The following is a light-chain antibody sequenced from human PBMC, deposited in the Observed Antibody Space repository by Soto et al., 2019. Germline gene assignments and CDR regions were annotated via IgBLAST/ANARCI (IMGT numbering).Light chain of an antibody. V-gene: IGLV2-8*01. Sequence: QSALTQLPSASGAPGQSVTISCTGTSRDVGGYNYVSWYQHHPGKAPKLMIYEVTKRPSGVPDRFSGSKSGNTASLTVSGLQAEDEADYYCSSYAGSSNLVFGGGTKVTVL. CDR2: EVT. CDR1: SRDVGGYNY. CDR3: SSYAGSSNLV. J-gene: IGLJ3*02.